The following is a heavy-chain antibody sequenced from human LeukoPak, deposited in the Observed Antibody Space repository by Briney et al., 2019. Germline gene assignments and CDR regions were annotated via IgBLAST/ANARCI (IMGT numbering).Heavy chain of an antibody. Sequence: GGSLRLSCAASGFTFSSYSMNWVRQAPGEGLEWVSYISSSSSTIYYADSVKGRFTISRDNAKNSLYLQMNSLRAEDTAVYYCARGVLPDYWGQGTLVTVSS. CDR1: GFTFSSYS. CDR3: ARGVLPDY. J-gene: IGHJ4*02. D-gene: IGHD2-15*01. CDR2: ISSSSSTI. V-gene: IGHV3-48*04.